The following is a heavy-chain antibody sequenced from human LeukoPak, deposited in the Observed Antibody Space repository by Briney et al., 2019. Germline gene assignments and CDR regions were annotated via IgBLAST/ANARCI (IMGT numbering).Heavy chain of an antibody. D-gene: IGHD2-15*01. V-gene: IGHV3-21*01. CDR3: ARGPGRYCSGGSCFNWFDP. Sequence: GGSLRPSCAASGFTFSSYSMNWVRQAPGKGLEWVSSISSSSSYIYYADSVKGRFTISRDDAKNSLYLQMNSLRAEDTAVYYCARGPGRYCSGGSCFNWFDPWGQGTLVTVSS. CDR2: ISSSSSYI. CDR1: GFTFSSYS. J-gene: IGHJ5*02.